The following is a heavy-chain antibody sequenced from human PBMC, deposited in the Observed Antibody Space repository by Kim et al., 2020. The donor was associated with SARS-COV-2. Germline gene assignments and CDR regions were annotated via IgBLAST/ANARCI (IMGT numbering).Heavy chain of an antibody. D-gene: IGHD3-10*01. Sequence: GGSLRLSCAASGFTFSSYWMHWVRQAPGKGLVWVSRINSDGSSTSYADSVKGRFTISRDNAKNTLYLQMNSLRAEDTAVYYCARVKRSVGFGELLRGGYYYYGMDVWGQGTTVTLPS. CDR1: GFTFSSYW. CDR3: ARVKRSVGFGELLRGGYYYYGMDV. J-gene: IGHJ6*02. CDR2: INSDGSST. V-gene: IGHV3-74*01.